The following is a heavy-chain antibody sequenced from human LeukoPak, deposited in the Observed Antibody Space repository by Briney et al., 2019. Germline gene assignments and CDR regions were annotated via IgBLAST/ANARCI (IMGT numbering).Heavy chain of an antibody. CDR3: ATSYGGNSNFDY. D-gene: IGHD4-23*01. CDR2: ISGSDGST. CDR1: GFTFSSYA. J-gene: IGHJ4*02. Sequence: PGGSLRLSCAASGFTFSSYAMSWVRQAPGKGLEWVSTISGSDGSTYYADSVKGRFTISRDTSKNTLYLQLNSLRADDTAVYYCATSYGGNSNFDYWGQGALVTVSS. V-gene: IGHV3-23*01.